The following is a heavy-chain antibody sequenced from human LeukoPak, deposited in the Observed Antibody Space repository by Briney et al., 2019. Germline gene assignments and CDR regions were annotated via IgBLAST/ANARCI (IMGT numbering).Heavy chain of an antibody. Sequence: SETLSLTCAVSGGSISSSNWWSWVRQPPGQGLEWIGEIYHSGSTNYNPSLKSRVTISVDKSKNQFSLKLSSVTAADTAVYYCARGIAVAGGNWFDPWGQGTLVTVSS. D-gene: IGHD6-19*01. V-gene: IGHV4-4*02. CDR3: ARGIAVAGGNWFDP. J-gene: IGHJ5*02. CDR1: GGSISSSNW. CDR2: IYHSGST.